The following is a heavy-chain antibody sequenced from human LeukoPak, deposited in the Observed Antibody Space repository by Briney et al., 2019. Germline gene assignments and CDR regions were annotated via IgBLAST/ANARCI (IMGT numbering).Heavy chain of an antibody. D-gene: IGHD5-12*01. Sequence: GGSLRLSCAASGFTVSSNYMSWVRQAPGKGLEWVSVIYSGGSTYYADSVKGRFTISRDNSKNTLYLQMNSLRAEDTAVHYCARGWGYSGYDKNKSYYMDVWGKGTTVTISS. CDR2: IYSGGST. CDR1: GFTVSSNY. J-gene: IGHJ6*03. CDR3: ARGWGYSGYDKNKSYYMDV. V-gene: IGHV3-53*01.